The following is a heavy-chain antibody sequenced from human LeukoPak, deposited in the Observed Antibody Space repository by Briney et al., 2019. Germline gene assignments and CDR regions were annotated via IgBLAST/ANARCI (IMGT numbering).Heavy chain of an antibody. J-gene: IGHJ4*02. CDR2: IYYSGST. Sequence: SETLSLTCTVSGGSFSSYYWSWIRQPPGKGLEWNGYIYYSGSTNYNPSLKSRVTISVDTSKNQFSLKLSSVTAADTAVYYCARGGTMIVVAPFDYWGQGTLVTVSS. V-gene: IGHV4-59*01. D-gene: IGHD3-22*01. CDR3: ARGGTMIVVAPFDY. CDR1: GGSFSSYY.